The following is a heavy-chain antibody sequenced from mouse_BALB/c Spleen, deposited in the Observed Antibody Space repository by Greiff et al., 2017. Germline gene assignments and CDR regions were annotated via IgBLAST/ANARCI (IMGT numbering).Heavy chain of an antibody. CDR1: GYSITSDYA. CDR2: ISYSGST. Sequence: EVKLLESGPGLVKPSQSLSLTCTVTGYSITSDYAWNWIRQFPGNKLEWMGYISYSGSTSYNPSLKSRISITRDTSKNQFFLQLNSVTTEDTATYYCANSFYDYEAWFAYWGQGTLVTVSA. J-gene: IGHJ3*01. D-gene: IGHD2-4*01. CDR3: ANSFYDYEAWFAY. V-gene: IGHV3-2*02.